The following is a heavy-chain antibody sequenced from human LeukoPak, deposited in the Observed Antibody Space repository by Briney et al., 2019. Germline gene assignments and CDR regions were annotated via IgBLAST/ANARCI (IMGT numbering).Heavy chain of an antibody. V-gene: IGHV4-34*01. CDR1: GFTFSSYA. D-gene: IGHD3-10*01. CDR2: IYHSGGA. CDR3: ARHGSYCFDS. J-gene: IGHJ4*02. Sequence: PGGSLRLSCVASGFTFSSYAMSWVRQPPGKGLEWIGQIYHSGGANYNPSLRSRVTISIDTSKNQLSLRLSSVTAADTAVYYCARHGSYCFDSWGQGTLVTVSS.